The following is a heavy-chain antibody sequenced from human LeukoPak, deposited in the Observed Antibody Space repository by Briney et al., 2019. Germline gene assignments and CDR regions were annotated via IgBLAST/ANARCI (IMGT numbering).Heavy chain of an antibody. V-gene: IGHV4-34*01. CDR1: GGSFSGYY. J-gene: IGHJ4*02. CDR2: IIHSGGT. D-gene: IGHD1-26*01. CDR3: ARGLGGSYYFDH. Sequence: SETLSLTCAVYGGSFSGYYWSWIRQPPGEGLDWIGEIIHSGGTNYNPSLKSRVTISVDTSKNQFSLNLNSINAADTAVYYCARGLGGSYYFDHWGQGTLVTVSS.